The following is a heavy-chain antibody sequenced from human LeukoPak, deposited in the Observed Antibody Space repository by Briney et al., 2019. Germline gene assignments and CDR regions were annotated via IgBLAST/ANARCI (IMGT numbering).Heavy chain of an antibody. J-gene: IGHJ4*02. Sequence: PGGSLRLSCAASGFTFSDYWMSWVRQAPGQGLEWVAKINQDGREQHFVDSVKGRFTISRDNAQNSLFLQMDSLRAEDTAVCYCTGGALDYWGQGALVSVSS. CDR1: GFTFSDYW. CDR3: TGGALDY. V-gene: IGHV3-7*04. CDR2: INQDGREQ.